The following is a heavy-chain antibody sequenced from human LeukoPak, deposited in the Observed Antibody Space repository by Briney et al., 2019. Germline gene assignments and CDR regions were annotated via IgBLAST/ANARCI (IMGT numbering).Heavy chain of an antibody. CDR2: ISSSSSYI. V-gene: IGHV3-21*01. Sequence: GGSLRLTCAASGFTFSSYSMNWVRQAPGKGLEWVSSISSSSSYIYYADSVKGRFTISRDNAKTSLYLQMNSLRAEDTAVYYCARDLAVAGPYDAFDIWGQGTMVTVSS. J-gene: IGHJ3*02. D-gene: IGHD6-19*01. CDR1: GFTFSSYS. CDR3: ARDLAVAGPYDAFDI.